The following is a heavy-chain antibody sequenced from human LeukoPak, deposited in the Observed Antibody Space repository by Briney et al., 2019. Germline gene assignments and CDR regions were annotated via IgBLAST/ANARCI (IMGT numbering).Heavy chain of an antibody. CDR3: ARDRYDSSGYYLPSLDY. CDR2: ISISSSYI. J-gene: IGHJ4*02. D-gene: IGHD3-22*01. Sequence: PGGSLRLSCAASGFTFSSYSMNWVRQAPGKGLEWVSSISISSSYIYYADSVKGRFTISRDNAKNSLYLQMNSLRAEDTAVYYCARDRYDSSGYYLPSLDYWGQGTLVTVSS. CDR1: GFTFSSYS. V-gene: IGHV3-21*01.